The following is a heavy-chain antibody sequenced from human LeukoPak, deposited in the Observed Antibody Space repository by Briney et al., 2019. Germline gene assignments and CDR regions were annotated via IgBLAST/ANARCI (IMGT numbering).Heavy chain of an antibody. J-gene: IGHJ4*02. Sequence: SETLSLTCTVSGGSISSYYWSWIRQPPGKGLEWIGYIYYSGSTNCNPSLKSRVTISVDTSKNQFSLRLTSVTAADTAVYYCAGYSSRWYQYFDYWGQGTLVTVSS. CDR1: GGSISSYY. D-gene: IGHD6-19*01. CDR3: AGYSSRWYQYFDY. V-gene: IGHV4-59*01. CDR2: IYYSGST.